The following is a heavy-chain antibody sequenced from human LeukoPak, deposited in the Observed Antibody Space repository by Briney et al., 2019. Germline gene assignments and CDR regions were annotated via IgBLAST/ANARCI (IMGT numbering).Heavy chain of an antibody. D-gene: IGHD5-24*01. J-gene: IGHJ4*02. CDR3: ARGLRDGNIHNLFAY. V-gene: IGHV3-13*01. CDR1: GFTFSSYD. Sequence: GGSLRLSCAASGFTFSSYDMHWVRQATGRGLEWVSAIGTAGDTYYPGSVKGRFTISRENAKNSLYLQMNSLRAGDTAVYYCARGLRDGNIHNLFAYWGQGTLVTVSS. CDR2: IGTAGDT.